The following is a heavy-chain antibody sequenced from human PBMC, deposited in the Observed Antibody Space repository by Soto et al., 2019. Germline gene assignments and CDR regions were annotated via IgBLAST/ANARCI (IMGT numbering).Heavy chain of an antibody. V-gene: IGHV3-23*01. CDR2: ISTGGDST. CDR3: AKFASGSYPYYFEY. D-gene: IGHD1-26*01. CDR1: AFSFSSFD. Sequence: GSLRLSCAASAFSFSSFDMSWVRQAPVKGLEWVSGISTGGDSTYYADSVKGRFTISRDNSKNALYLQMNSLRAEDTAVYYCAKFASGSYPYYFEYWGQGTLVIVS. J-gene: IGHJ4*02.